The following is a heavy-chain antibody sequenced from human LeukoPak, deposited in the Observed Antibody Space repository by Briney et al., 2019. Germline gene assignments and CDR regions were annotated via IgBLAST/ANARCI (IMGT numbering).Heavy chain of an antibody. J-gene: IGHJ5*02. CDR2: IDPSDSYA. V-gene: IGHV5-10-1*01. CDR3: ARHGGYCSGGTCYLYWFDP. Sequence: HGESLQISCKVSGYSFTTYWITWVRQMPGKGPEGMGRIDPSDSYANYSPSFEGHVTISADKSISTAYLQWSSLKASDTAMYYCARHGGYCSGGTCYLYWFDPWGQGTLVTVSS. D-gene: IGHD2-15*01. CDR1: GYSFTTYW.